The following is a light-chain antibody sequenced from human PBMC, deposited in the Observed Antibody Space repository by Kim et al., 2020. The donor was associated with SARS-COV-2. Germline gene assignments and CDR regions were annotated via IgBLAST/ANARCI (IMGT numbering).Light chain of an antibody. CDR3: YSTDSSGRV. Sequence: SYELTQPPSVSVSPGQTARITCSGDALPKKYAYWYQQKSGQAPVLVIYEDSKRPSGIPERFPGSSSGTMATLTISGAQVEDEADYYCYSTDSSGRVFGGG. J-gene: IGLJ3*02. V-gene: IGLV3-10*01. CDR2: EDS. CDR1: ALPKKY.